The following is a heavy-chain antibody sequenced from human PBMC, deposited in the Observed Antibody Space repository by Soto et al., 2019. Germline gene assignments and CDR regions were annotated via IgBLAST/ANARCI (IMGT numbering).Heavy chain of an antibody. V-gene: IGHV3-23*01. D-gene: IGHD3-16*01. J-gene: IGHJ5*02. CDR2: ITGRSAVP. CDR3: AKGGPFTGGFDP. CDR1: GLTLRSYA. Sequence: EGQLLQSGGDLVQPGGSLRLSCAGSGLTLRSYAMTWIRQTPEKGLEWVSTITGRSAVPSYADSVNGRFTVSRDNSKNTVYLQMNRLRPDDTAIYYCAKGGPFTGGFDPWGQGTLVTVSA.